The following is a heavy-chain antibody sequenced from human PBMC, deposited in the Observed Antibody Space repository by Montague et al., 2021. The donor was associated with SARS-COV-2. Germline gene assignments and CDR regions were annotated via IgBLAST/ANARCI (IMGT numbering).Heavy chain of an antibody. CDR2: VHYTGST. Sequence: SETLSLTCEVSGGSISSYYWNWIRQSPGKGLEWIGYVHYTGSTKYNPSLKTRVTLSLDTPKKHCSLKLKSVTAADTAEYYCARAQNTCFIANCVNYFEVWGLGALVTVSS. CDR3: ARAQNTCFIANCVNYFEV. J-gene: IGHJ4*02. CDR1: GGSISSYY. V-gene: IGHV4-59*01. D-gene: IGHD1-1*01.